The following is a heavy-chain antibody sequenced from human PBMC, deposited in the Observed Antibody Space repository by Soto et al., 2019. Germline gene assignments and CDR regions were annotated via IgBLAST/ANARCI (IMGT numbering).Heavy chain of an antibody. J-gene: IGHJ3*02. CDR1: GFTFSSYW. D-gene: IGHD2-2*01. CDR2: INSDGSST. Sequence: GGSLRLSCAASGFTFSSYWMHWVRQAPGKGLVWVSRINSDGSSTSYADSVKGRFTISRDNAKNTLYLQMNSLRAEDTAVYYCARYCSSTSFRNSCGGDDLDAFDIWGQGTMVTVSS. CDR3: ARYCSSTSFRNSCGGDDLDAFDI. V-gene: IGHV3-74*01.